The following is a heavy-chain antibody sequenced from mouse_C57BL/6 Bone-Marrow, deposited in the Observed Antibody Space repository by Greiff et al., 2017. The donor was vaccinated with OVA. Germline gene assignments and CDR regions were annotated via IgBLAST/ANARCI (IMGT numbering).Heavy chain of an antibody. CDR1: GYTFTSYW. J-gene: IGHJ3*01. V-gene: IGHV1-52*01. D-gene: IGHD2-3*01. Sequence: QVQLKQPGAELVRPGSSVKLSCKASGYTFTSYWMHWVKQRPIQGLEWIGNIDPSDSETHYNQKFKDKATLTVDKSSSTAYMQLSSLTSEDSAVYVGARWDGYYGFAYWGQGTLVTVSA. CDR2: IDPSDSET. CDR3: ARWDGYYGFAY.